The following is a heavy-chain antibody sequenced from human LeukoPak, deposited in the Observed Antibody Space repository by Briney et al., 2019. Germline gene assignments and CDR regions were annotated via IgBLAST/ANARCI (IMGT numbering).Heavy chain of an antibody. CDR3: AILYCSSTSCLGYYYYYYGMDV. CDR1: GYTFTGYY. CDR2: INPNSGGT. Sequence: ASVKVSCKASGYTFTGYYMHWVRQAPGQGLEWMGWINPNSGGTNYAQKFQGRVTMTRDTSISTAYMELSRLRSDDTAVYYCAILYCSSTSCLGYYYYYYGMDVWGQGTTVTVSS. D-gene: IGHD2-2*01. V-gene: IGHV1-2*02. J-gene: IGHJ6*02.